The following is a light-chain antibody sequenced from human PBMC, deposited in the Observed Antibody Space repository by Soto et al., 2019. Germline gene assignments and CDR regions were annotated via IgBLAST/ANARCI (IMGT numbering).Light chain of an antibody. CDR1: SSNIGSNA. Sequence: QSVLTQPPSASGIPGQRVTISCSGGSSNIGSNAVNWYRQLPGTAPKLLIHSNNQRPSGVPDRFSGSKSGTSASLAISGLQSEDEADYYCAAWDDSLNGYVFGTGTKLTVL. CDR2: SNN. CDR3: AAWDDSLNGYV. J-gene: IGLJ1*01. V-gene: IGLV1-44*01.